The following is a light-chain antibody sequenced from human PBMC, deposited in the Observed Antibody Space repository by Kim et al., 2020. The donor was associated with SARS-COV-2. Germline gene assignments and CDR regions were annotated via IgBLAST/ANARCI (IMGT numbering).Light chain of an antibody. CDR3: CSYAGSYTYV. CDR2: DVT. CDR1: SSDVGGYDF. Sequence: LSVPISCTGTSSDVGGYDFVSWYQQPPGKAPKLMINDVTKRPSGVPDRFSASKSGNTASLTISGLQAEDEADYYCCSYAGSYTYVFGTGTKVTVL. J-gene: IGLJ1*01. V-gene: IGLV2-11*03.